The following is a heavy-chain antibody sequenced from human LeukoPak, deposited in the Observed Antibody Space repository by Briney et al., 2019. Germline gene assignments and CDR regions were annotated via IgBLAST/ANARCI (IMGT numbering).Heavy chain of an antibody. V-gene: IGHV3-7*01. D-gene: IGHD3-22*01. CDR1: GFTFSSFW. Sequence: GGSLRLSCAASGFTFSSFWMNWVRQAPGKGLEWVANIRQDGSEKYYVDSVKGRFTISRDNAKNSLYLEMNSLRAEDTAVYYCARPLDYFHSGGYWNYWGLGTLVTVSS. J-gene: IGHJ4*02. CDR3: ARPLDYFHSGGYWNY. CDR2: IRQDGSEK.